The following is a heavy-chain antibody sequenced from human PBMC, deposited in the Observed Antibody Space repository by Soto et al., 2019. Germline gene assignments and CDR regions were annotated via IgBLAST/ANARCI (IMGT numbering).Heavy chain of an antibody. Sequence: QVQLQESGPGLVKPSQTLSLTCTVSGGSISSGDYYWSWIRQPPGKVLEWIGYIYSSGSTYYNPFLRSRVSISVDTSKTQFSLMLSSVTAADTAVYYCARGDGGYGLYYFDYWGQGTLVTVSS. J-gene: IGHJ4*02. V-gene: IGHV4-30-4*01. CDR3: ARGDGGYGLYYFDY. CDR1: GGSISSGDYY. D-gene: IGHD5-12*01. CDR2: IYSSGST.